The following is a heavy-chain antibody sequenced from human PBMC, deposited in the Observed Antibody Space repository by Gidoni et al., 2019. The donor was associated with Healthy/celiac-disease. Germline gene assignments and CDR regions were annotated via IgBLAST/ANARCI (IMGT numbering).Heavy chain of an antibody. CDR2: INHSGST. D-gene: IGHD6-6*01. CDR3: ARRTRKLKVASIAARLAFDI. CDR1: GGSFSGSY. J-gene: IGHJ3*02. V-gene: IGHV4-34*01. Sequence: QVQLQQWGAGLLKPSETLSLTCAFYGGSFSGSYWRWIRQPPGKGLEWIGEINHSGSTNYNPSLKSRVTISVDTSKNQFSLKLSSVTAADTAVYYCARRTRKLKVASIAARLAFDIWGQGTMVTVSS.